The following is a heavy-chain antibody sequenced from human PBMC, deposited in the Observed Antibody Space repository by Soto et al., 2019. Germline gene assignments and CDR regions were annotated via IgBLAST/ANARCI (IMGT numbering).Heavy chain of an antibody. D-gene: IGHD5-18*01. Sequence: SETLSLTCTVSGGSISSYYWSWIRQPPGKGLEWIGYIYYSGSTNYNPSLKSRVSISLDTSKHQFSLKLSSVTAADTAVYYCAGGYSNRVNFDYWGQGILVTVSS. CDR2: IYYSGST. CDR1: GGSISSYY. V-gene: IGHV4-59*01. CDR3: AGGYSNRVNFDY. J-gene: IGHJ4*01.